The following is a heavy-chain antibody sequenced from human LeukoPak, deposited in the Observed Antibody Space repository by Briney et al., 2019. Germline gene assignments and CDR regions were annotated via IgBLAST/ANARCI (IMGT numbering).Heavy chain of an antibody. V-gene: IGHV3-33*01. CDR2: IWYDGSNK. Sequence: GGSLRPSCAASGFTFSSYGMHWVRQAPGKGLEWVAVIWYDGSNKYYADSVKGRFTISRDNSKNTLYLQMNSLRAEDTAMYYCARGDDSGYYDYFDYWGQGALVTVSS. J-gene: IGHJ4*02. CDR1: GFTFSSYG. CDR3: ARGDDSGYYDYFDY. D-gene: IGHD3-22*01.